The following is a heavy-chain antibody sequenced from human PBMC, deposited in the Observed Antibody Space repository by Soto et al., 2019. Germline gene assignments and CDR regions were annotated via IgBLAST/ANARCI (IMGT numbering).Heavy chain of an antibody. V-gene: IGHV3-23*01. CDR3: AKENTAMANYYYYYGMDV. D-gene: IGHD5-18*01. CDR2: ISGSGGST. CDR1: GFTFSSYA. J-gene: IGHJ6*02. Sequence: GGSLRLSCAASGFTFSSYAMSWVRQAPGKGLEWVSAISGSGGSTYYADSVKGRFTISRDNSKNTLYLQRNSLRAEDTAVYYCAKENTAMANYYYYYGMDVWGQGTTVTVSS.